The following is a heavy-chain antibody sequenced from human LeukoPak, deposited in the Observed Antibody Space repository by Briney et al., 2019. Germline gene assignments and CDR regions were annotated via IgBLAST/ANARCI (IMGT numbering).Heavy chain of an antibody. J-gene: IGHJ6*03. Sequence: ASVKVSCKASGYTFTGYYMHWVRQAPGQGLEWMGWINPNSGGTNYAQKFQGRVTMTRDTSISTAYMELSRLRSGDTAVYYCARGRYCSSTSCYYGPVGDYYYYMDVWGKGTTVTVSS. CDR3: ARGRYCSSTSCYYGPVGDYYYYMDV. V-gene: IGHV1-2*02. D-gene: IGHD2-2*01. CDR2: INPNSGGT. CDR1: GYTFTGYY.